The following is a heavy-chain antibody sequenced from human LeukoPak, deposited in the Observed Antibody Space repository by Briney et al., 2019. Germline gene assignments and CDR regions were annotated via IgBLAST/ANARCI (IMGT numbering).Heavy chain of an antibody. CDR1: GYTFTSYA. CDR3: ASNIAVAGTGDFDY. D-gene: IGHD6-19*01. V-gene: IGHV7-4-1*02. Sequence: ASVKVSCKASGYTFTSYAMNWVRQAPGQGLEWMGWINTNTGNPTYAQGFTGRFVFSLDTSVSTAYLQISSLKAEDTAVYYCASNIAVAGTGDFDYWGQGTLVTVSS. J-gene: IGHJ4*02. CDR2: INTNTGNP.